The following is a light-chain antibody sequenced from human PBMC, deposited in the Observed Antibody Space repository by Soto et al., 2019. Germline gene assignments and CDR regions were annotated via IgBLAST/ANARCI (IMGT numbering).Light chain of an antibody. V-gene: IGKV1-5*03. J-gene: IGKJ2*01. CDR1: QSISSW. Sequence: DIQMTQSPSTLSASVGDRVTITCLASQSISSWLAWDQQKPGKAPKLLIYKASSLESGVPSRFSGSGSGTEFTLTISSLQPDDFATYYCQQYNSYSPYTFGQGTKLEIK. CDR2: KAS. CDR3: QQYNSYSPYT.